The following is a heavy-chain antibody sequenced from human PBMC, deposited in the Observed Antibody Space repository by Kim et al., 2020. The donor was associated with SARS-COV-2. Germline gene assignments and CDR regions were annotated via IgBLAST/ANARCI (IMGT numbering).Heavy chain of an antibody. Sequence: ASVKVSCKASGYTFINYFIHWVRQAPGQGLEWMGVINPVDGSATYAQNFQNRVTLTRDTSTSTVYMDLSSLRSEDTAVYYCARDLASGMDVWGQGTSVIVSS. CDR2: INPVDGSA. V-gene: IGHV1-46*01. CDR1: GYTFINYF. J-gene: IGHJ6*02. CDR3: ARDLASGMDV.